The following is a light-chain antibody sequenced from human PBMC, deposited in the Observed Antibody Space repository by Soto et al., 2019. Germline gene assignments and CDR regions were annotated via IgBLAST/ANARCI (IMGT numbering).Light chain of an antibody. Sequence: DIQVTQSPSSLSASVCDRVTTTCRASQSISTYVNWYQQKPGNAPILLIYGAYSLQSGVPARFSGSGSGTEFTRTISSLPPDDFATYYCQQYMSYSFGQGTKVDIK. CDR1: QSISTY. J-gene: IGKJ1*01. CDR3: QQYMSYS. V-gene: IGKV1-5*01. CDR2: GAY.